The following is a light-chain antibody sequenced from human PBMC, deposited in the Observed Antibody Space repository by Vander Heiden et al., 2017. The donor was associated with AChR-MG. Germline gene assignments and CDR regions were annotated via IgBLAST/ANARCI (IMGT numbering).Light chain of an antibody. V-gene: IGKV1-39*01. J-gene: IGKJ2*01. CDR2: AAS. Sequence: DTQLTQSPSSLSASVGDRVTITCRASQTIYNSLIWFQQKPRMAPKLLIYAASTLQSGVPSRFSGSGSGTDFTLTISSLQPEDFATYFCQQSYRSPYTFGQGTKLEIK. CDR3: QQSYRSPYT. CDR1: QTIYNS.